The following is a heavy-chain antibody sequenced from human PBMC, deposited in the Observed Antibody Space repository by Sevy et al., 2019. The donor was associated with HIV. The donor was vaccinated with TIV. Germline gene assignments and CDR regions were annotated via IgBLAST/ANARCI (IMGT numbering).Heavy chain of an antibody. Sequence: GGSVRLSCAASGFTFSSYSMNWVRQAPGKGLEWVSYISSSSSTIYYADSVKGRFTISRDNAKNSQYLQMNSLRAEDTAVYYCARVGIVVGGAFDIWGQGTMVTVSS. CDR1: GFTFSSYS. V-gene: IGHV3-48*01. J-gene: IGHJ3*02. CDR2: ISSSSSTI. D-gene: IGHD2-15*01. CDR3: ARVGIVVGGAFDI.